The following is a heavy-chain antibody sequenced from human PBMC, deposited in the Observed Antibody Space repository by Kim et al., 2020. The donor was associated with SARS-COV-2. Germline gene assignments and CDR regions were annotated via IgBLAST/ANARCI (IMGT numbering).Heavy chain of an antibody. Sequence: GGSLRLSCAASGFTFSSYGMHWVRQAPGKGLEWVAVIWYDGSNKYYADSVKGRFTISRDNSKNTLYLQMNSLRAEDTAVYYCARDRYSSSFGFGDWYFDLWGRGTLVTVSS. J-gene: IGHJ2*01. CDR1: GFTFSSYG. D-gene: IGHD6-13*01. CDR3: ARDRYSSSFGFGDWYFDL. CDR2: IWYDGSNK. V-gene: IGHV3-33*01.